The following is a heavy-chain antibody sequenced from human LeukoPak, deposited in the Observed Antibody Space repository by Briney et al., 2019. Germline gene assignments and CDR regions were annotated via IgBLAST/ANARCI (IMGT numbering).Heavy chain of an antibody. CDR1: GFTFSSYS. CDR3: ASDGYSGYDLGY. V-gene: IGHV3-53*01. CDR2: IYSGGST. J-gene: IGHJ4*02. Sequence: GGSLRLSCAASGFTFSSYSMSWVRQAPGKGLEWVSVIYSGGSTYYADSVKGRFTISRDNSKNTLYLQMNSLRAEDTAVYYCASDGYSGYDLGYWGQGTLVTVSS. D-gene: IGHD5-12*01.